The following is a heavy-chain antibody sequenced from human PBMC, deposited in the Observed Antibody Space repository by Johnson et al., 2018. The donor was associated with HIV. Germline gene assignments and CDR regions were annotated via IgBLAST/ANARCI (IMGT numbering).Heavy chain of an antibody. CDR1: GFTFTTYS. J-gene: IGHJ3*02. V-gene: IGHV3-30-3*01. CDR3: ARDVKYYDSSGYYSDAFDI. Sequence: QVQLVESGGGVVQPGRSLRLSCAASGFTFTTYSMHWVRQAPGTGLEWVAVISYDGSNKYYADSVKGRFTISRDNAKKSLYLQVNSLRGEDTALYYCARDVKYYDSSGYYSDAFDIWGQGTLVTVSS. D-gene: IGHD3-22*01. CDR2: ISYDGSNK.